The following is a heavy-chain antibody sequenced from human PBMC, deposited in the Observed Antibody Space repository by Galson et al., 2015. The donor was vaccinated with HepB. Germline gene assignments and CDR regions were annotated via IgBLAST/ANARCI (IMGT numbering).Heavy chain of an antibody. CDR3: ARMTMGIAAAGTWFDP. D-gene: IGHD6-13*01. Sequence: TLSLTCTVSGGSISSGDYYWSWIRQPPGKGLEWIGYIYYSGSTYYNPSLKSRVTISVDTSKNQFSLELSSVTAADTAVYYCARMTMGIAAAGTWFDPWGQGTLVTVSS. J-gene: IGHJ5*02. V-gene: IGHV4-30-4*01. CDR2: IYYSGST. CDR1: GGSISSGDYY.